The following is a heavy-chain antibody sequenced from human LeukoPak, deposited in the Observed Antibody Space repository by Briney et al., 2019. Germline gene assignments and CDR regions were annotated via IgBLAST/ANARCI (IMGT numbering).Heavy chain of an antibody. CDR1: GFPFSTYN. D-gene: IGHD3-10*01. CDR2: IYSSDAT. CDR3: ARDLHYAFDI. Sequence: GGSLRLSCAASGFPFSTYNINCVRQAPGKGLEWVSHIYSSDATYADSVKGRFSISRDNAKNSLFLQMNSLRDEDTAVYYCARDLHYAFDIWGQGTMVTVSS. J-gene: IGHJ3*02. V-gene: IGHV3-48*02.